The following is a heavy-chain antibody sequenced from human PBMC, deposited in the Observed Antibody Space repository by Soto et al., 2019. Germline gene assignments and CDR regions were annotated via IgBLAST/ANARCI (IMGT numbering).Heavy chain of an antibody. Sequence: PGGSLRLSCAVSGFTLSGSAMHWVRQASGKGLEWVGRIRSKANSYATAYAASVKGRFTISRDDSKNTAYLQMNSLKTEDTAVYYCVYYYYYGMDVWGQGTTVTVSS. V-gene: IGHV3-73*01. CDR1: GFTLSGSA. CDR3: VYYYYYGMDV. CDR2: IRSKANSYAT. J-gene: IGHJ6*02.